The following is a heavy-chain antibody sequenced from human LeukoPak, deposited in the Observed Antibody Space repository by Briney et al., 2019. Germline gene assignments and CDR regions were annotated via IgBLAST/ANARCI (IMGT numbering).Heavy chain of an antibody. Sequence: GGSLRLSCVASGFTFSYYGMHWVRQAPGKGLEWVAFIRYVERDKYYADSVKGRFTISRDNSKNTLYLQMNSLREDDTAVYYCAKDLMRDQWFGESWGRGTLVTVSP. CDR1: GFTFSYYG. CDR3: AKDLMRDQWFGES. D-gene: IGHD3-10*01. CDR2: IRYVERDK. V-gene: IGHV3-30*02. J-gene: IGHJ5*02.